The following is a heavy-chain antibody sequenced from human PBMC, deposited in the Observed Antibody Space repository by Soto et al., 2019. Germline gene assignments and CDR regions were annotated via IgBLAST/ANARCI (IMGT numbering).Heavy chain of an antibody. CDR1: GYTFTSYG. D-gene: IGHD1-7*01. J-gene: IGHJ4*02. CDR2: IIPILGIA. Sequence: SVKVSCKASGYTFTSYGISWVRQAPGQGLEWMGRIIPILGIANYAQKFQGRVTITADKSTSTAYMELSSLRSEDTAVYYCARPSTLGLLSAFDYWGQGTLVTVSS. V-gene: IGHV1-69*04. CDR3: ARPSTLGLLSAFDY.